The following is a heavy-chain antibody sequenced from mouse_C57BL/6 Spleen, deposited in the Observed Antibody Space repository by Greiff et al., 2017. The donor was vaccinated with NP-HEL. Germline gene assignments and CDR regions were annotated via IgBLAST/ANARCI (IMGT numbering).Heavy chain of an antibody. CDR3: TRLLYSFFDY. CDR1: GYTFTDYE. CDR2: IDPETGGT. D-gene: IGHD2-1*01. J-gene: IGHJ2*01. V-gene: IGHV1-15*01. Sequence: QVQLQQSGAELVRPGASVTLSCKASGYTFTDYEMHWVKQTPVHGLEWIGAIDPETGGTAYNQKFKGKAILTADKSSSTAYMELRSLTSEDSAVYYCTRLLYSFFDYRGQGTTLTVSS.